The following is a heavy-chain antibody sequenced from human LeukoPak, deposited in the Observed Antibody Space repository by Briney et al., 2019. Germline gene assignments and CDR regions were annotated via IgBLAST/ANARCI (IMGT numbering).Heavy chain of an antibody. CDR3: ASSPIREYSSGWADY. CDR2: IYPGDSDT. CDR1: GYTFTYYW. Sequence: GESLKISCKTSGYTFTYYWIGWVRQMPGKGLEWKGIIYPGDSDTRYSPSFQGRVTISADKSISTAYLQWSSLKASDTAMYYCASSPIREYSSGWADYWGQGTLVTVSS. V-gene: IGHV5-51*01. J-gene: IGHJ4*02. D-gene: IGHD6-19*01.